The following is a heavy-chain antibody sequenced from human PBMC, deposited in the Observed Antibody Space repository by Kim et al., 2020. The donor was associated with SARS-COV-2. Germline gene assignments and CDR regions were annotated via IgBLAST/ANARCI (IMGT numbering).Heavy chain of an antibody. CDR2: IYSGGST. Sequence: GGSLRLSCAASGFTVSSNYMSWVRQAPGKGLEWVSVIYSGGSTYYADSVKGRFTISRDNSKNTLYLQMNSLRAEDTAVYYCAVGTEKRFGESPTDYWGQGTLVTVSS. D-gene: IGHD3-10*01. J-gene: IGHJ4*02. V-gene: IGHV3-53*01. CDR1: GFTVSSNY. CDR3: AVGTEKRFGESPTDY.